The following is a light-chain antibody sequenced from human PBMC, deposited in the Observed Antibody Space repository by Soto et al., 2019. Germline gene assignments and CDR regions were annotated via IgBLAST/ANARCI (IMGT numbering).Light chain of an antibody. CDR2: DAS. V-gene: IGKV1-5*01. CDR1: QSLNSW. Sequence: DIQMTQSPSTLSASVGDTVTITCRASQSLNSWVAWFQQKPGKAPKVLIYDASTLENGVPSRFSGSGSGTDFTLTIDSLQPDDVATHYSQRYTAFSQTFGQGTKVDIK. CDR3: QRYTAFSQT. J-gene: IGKJ1*01.